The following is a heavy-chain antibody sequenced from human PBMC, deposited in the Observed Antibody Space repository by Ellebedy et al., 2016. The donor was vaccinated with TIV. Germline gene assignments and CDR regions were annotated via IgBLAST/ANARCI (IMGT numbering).Heavy chain of an antibody. CDR2: IAVYNGHT. CDR1: GYSLSDYY. Sequence: ASVKVSCXASGYSLSDYYVHWVRQAPGQGLEWMGWIAVYNGHTKYAQKFQDRDVMTTETATSTVYMELRSLRSDDTAVYYCARSRLGGGHWYFDFWGRGTLVTVSS. V-gene: IGHV1-18*04. J-gene: IGHJ2*01. D-gene: IGHD3-10*01. CDR3: ARSRLGGGHWYFDF.